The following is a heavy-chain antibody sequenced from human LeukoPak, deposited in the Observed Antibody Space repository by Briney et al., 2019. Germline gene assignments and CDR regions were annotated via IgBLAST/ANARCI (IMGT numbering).Heavy chain of an antibody. CDR2: INPSGGST. CDR1: GYTFTSYY. D-gene: IGHD3-22*01. V-gene: IGHV1-46*01. Sequence: EASVKVSCKASGYTFTSYYMHWVRQAPGQGLEWMGIINPSGGSTSYAQKFQGRVTMTRDTSTSTVYMELSSLRSEDTAVYYCARGDYYDSSGYYYGRRVYFDLWGRGTLVTVSS. J-gene: IGHJ2*01. CDR3: ARGDYYDSSGYYYGRRVYFDL.